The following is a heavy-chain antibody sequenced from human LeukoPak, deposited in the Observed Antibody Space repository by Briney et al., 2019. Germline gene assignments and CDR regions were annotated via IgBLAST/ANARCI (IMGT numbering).Heavy chain of an antibody. CDR1: GFTFSSYA. CDR2: ISYDGSNK. V-gene: IGHV3-30*04. CDR3: AKDFGGAGSYHCPFDY. D-gene: IGHD3-10*01. Sequence: GGSLRPSCAASGFTFSSYAMHWVRQAPGKGLEWVAVISYDGSNKYYADSVKGRFTISRDNSKNTLYLQMNSLRAEDTAVYYCAKDFGGAGSYHCPFDYWGQGTLVTVSS. J-gene: IGHJ4*02.